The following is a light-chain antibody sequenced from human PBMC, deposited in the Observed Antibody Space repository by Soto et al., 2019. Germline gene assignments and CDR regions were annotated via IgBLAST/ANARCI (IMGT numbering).Light chain of an antibody. V-gene: IGLV2-8*01. CDR1: KSDIGVYDF. Sequence: QSALTQPPSASGSPGQSVTISCTGSKSDIGVYDFISWYQHHPGKAPRLIIYDVVQRPSGVPARFSGSRSGNTASLTVSGLQAADEADYFCRSYAGSNTYVFGSGTKLTVL. J-gene: IGLJ1*01. CDR3: RSYAGSNTYV. CDR2: DVV.